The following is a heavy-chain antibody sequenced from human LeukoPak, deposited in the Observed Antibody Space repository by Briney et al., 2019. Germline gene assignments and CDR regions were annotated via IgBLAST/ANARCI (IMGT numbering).Heavy chain of an antibody. Sequence: PGGSLRLSCAASGFTFSSYWMSWVRQAPGKGLEWVANIKRDGSEKYYVDSVKGRFTISRDNAKSTVYLQITSLTADDTAVYYCARDGGTPTPFDYWGQGTLVTVSS. CDR3: ARDGGTPTPFDY. J-gene: IGHJ4*02. CDR2: IKRDGSEK. V-gene: IGHV3-7*01. CDR1: GFTFSSYW. D-gene: IGHD2-15*01.